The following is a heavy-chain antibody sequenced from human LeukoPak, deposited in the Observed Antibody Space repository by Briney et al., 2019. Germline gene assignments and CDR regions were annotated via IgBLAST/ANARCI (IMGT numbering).Heavy chain of an antibody. V-gene: IGHV1-69*05. CDR2: IIPIFGTA. D-gene: IGHD5-18*01. Sequence: SVKVSSKASGGTFSSYAISWVRQAPGQGLEWMGRIIPIFGTANYAQKFQGRVTITTDESTSTTYMELSSLRSEDTAVYYCARGGYSYGTSFDYWGQGTLVTVSS. CDR1: GGTFSSYA. J-gene: IGHJ4*02. CDR3: ARGGYSYGTSFDY.